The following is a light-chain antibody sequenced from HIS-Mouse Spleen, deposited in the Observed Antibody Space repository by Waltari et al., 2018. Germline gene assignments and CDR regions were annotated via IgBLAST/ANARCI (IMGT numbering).Light chain of an antibody. CDR2: EDS. J-gene: IGLJ2*01. CDR1: ALPKKY. CDR3: YSTDSSGNHRV. Sequence: SYELTQQPSVSVYSGQTARITCSGDALPKKYAYWYQQKAGLAPVLVLYEDSKRPSGIPERFSGSSSGTMATLTISGAQVEDEADYYCYSTDSSGNHRVFGGGTKLTVL. V-gene: IGLV3-10*01.